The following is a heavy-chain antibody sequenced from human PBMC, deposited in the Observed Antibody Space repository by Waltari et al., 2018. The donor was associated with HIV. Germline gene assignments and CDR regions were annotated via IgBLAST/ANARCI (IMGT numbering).Heavy chain of an antibody. CDR1: GYTFTNYG. J-gene: IGHJ4*02. Sequence: QVHLVQSGAELRKPGASVTVSCKASGYTFTNYGITWVRQAPGQGLEWMGWISVYNGDTKYTQKVRGRVTMTTDTSTSTAYLEMGSLRFDDTAVYYCARDHYYGSSGYYSDYWGQGTLVTVSS. V-gene: IGHV1-18*01. D-gene: IGHD3-22*01. CDR2: ISVYNGDT. CDR3: ARDHYYGSSGYYSDY.